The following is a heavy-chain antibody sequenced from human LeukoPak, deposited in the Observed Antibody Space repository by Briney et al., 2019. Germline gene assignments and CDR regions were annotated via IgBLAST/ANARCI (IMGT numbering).Heavy chain of an antibody. D-gene: IGHD3-22*01. Sequence: ASVKVSCKASGYTFTGYYMHWVRQAPGQGLEWMGRINPNSGGTNYAQKFQGRVTMTRDTSISTAYMELSRLRSDDTAVYYCASIEVVVVIRDQRWLQSTLDYWGQGTLVTVPS. J-gene: IGHJ4*02. V-gene: IGHV1-2*06. CDR2: INPNSGGT. CDR3: ASIEVVVVIRDQRWLQSTLDY. CDR1: GYTFTGYY.